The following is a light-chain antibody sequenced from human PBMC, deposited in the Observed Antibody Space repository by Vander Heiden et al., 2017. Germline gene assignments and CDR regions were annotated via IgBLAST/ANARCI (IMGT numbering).Light chain of an antibody. V-gene: IGLV2-8*01. CDR3: TSYVGSDNYV. CDR2: EVS. J-gene: IGLJ1*01. Sequence: QSALTQPPSASGSPGQSVTISCTGTSGDIGRYDYVSWYQQHPGKAPKLMIYEVSKRPSGVPDRFSGSKSGNTASLTVSGLQAEDEAYYYCTSYVGSDNYVFGSGTTVIVI. CDR1: SGDIGRYDY.